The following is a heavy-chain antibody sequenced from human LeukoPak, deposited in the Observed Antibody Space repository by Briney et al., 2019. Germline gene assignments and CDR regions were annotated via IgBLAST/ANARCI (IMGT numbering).Heavy chain of an antibody. CDR2: IYSNGSA. CDR1: GGSISSYY. D-gene: IGHD3-10*01. Sequence: SETLSLTCTVPGGSISSYYWSWIRQPAGKGLEWIGRIYSNGSANSNPSLKSRVTMSVDTSKNEFSLKLTSVTATDTAVYYCARDFPDHYGPGRYAYDHYYIEVWGKGTTVTISS. J-gene: IGHJ6*03. CDR3: ARDFPDHYGPGRYAYDHYYIEV. V-gene: IGHV4-4*07.